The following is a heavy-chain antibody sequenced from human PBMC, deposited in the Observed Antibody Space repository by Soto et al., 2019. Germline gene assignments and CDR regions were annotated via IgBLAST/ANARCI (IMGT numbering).Heavy chain of an antibody. V-gene: IGHV1-58*01. D-gene: IGHD3-10*01. CDR1: GFTFTSSA. CDR3: AADPGVGRLLYYYYGMDV. Sequence: SVKVSCKASGFTFTSSAVQWVRQARGQRLEWIGWIVVGSGNTNYAQKFQERVTITRDMSTSTAYMELSSLRSEDTAVYYCAADPGVGRLLYYYYGMDVWGQGTTVTVSS. CDR2: IVVGSGNT. J-gene: IGHJ6*02.